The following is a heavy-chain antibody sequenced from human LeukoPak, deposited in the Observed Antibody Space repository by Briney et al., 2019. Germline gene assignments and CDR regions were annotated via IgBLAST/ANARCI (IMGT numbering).Heavy chain of an antibody. CDR3: ARFRGAGYSSSWYSPRGYYYMDV. CDR2: INRSGST. Sequence: SETLSLTCGVYGGSISGYHWTYIRQPPGKGLEWIGEINRSGSTNYNPSLKSRVTISLDTSKNQFSLRLTSVTAADTAVYFCARFRGAGYSSSWYSPRGYYYMDVWGEGTTVTVSS. CDR1: GGSISGYH. D-gene: IGHD6-13*01. J-gene: IGHJ6*03. V-gene: IGHV4-34*01.